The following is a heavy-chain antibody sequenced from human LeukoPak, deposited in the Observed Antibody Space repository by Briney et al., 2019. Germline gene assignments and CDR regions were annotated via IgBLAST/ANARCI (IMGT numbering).Heavy chain of an antibody. D-gene: IGHD1-26*01. Sequence: KPSETLSLTCTVSGGSISSSSYYWGWIRQPPGKGLEWIGGIYYSGSTYYNPSLKSRVTISVDTSKNQFSLKLSSVTAADTAVYYCARIVGASDYWGQGTLVTVSS. J-gene: IGHJ4*02. CDR3: ARIVGASDY. CDR1: GGSISSSSYY. CDR2: IYYSGST. V-gene: IGHV4-39*01.